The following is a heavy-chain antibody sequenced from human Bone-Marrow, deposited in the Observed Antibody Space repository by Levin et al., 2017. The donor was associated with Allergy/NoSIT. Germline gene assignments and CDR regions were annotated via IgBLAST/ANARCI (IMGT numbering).Heavy chain of an antibody. V-gene: IGHV4-30-4*01. CDR2: IYYSGTT. CDR3: ATLVAGRSDY. D-gene: IGHD6-19*01. Sequence: SETLSLTCSVSGGSITSGDYYWTWIRQPPGKGLEWIGYIYYSGTTSYNPSLKSRVTISVDTSQNQFSLQLPDVAAAETAIYYCATLVAGRSDYWGQGTLITVSS. J-gene: IGHJ4*02. CDR1: GGSITSGDYY.